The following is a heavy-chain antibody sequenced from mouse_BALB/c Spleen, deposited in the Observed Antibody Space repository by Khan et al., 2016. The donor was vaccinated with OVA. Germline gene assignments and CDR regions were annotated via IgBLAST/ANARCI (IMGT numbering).Heavy chain of an antibody. Sequence: EVQLQESGPGLVKPSQSLSLTCTVTGYSITSDYAWNWIRQFPGNKLEWMGYISDSGSSSYHPSLKSRISTTRDTSKNQFFLQLNSMTTEDTATYYCARGRTYWGQGTSVTVSS. CDR1: GYSITSDYA. CDR3: ARGRTY. CDR2: ISDSGSS. J-gene: IGHJ4*01. V-gene: IGHV3-2*02.